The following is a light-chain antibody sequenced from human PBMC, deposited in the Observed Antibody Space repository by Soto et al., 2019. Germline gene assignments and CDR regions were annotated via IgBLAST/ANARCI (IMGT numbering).Light chain of an antibody. J-gene: IGKJ1*01. V-gene: IGKV1-39*01. CDR1: QSICSY. Sequence: DIQMTQSPSSLSASVGDRVTITCRASQSICSYLNWYQQKPGKVPKLLIYAASSLQVGVPSRFSGSGSGTDFTLTISSLQPEDFATYYCQQSFSAPWTVGQGTKVEIK. CDR2: AAS. CDR3: QQSFSAPWT.